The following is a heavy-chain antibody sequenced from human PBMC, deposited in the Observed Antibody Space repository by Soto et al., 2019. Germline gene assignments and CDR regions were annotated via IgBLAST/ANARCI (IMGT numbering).Heavy chain of an antibody. CDR2: INHSGGT. D-gene: IGHD5-12*01. Sequence: QVQLQQWGAGLLKPSETLSLTCAVYGGSFSGYYWSWIRQPPGKGLEWIGEINHSGGTNYNPSLKSRVTISVDTSKNQFSLKLSSVTAADTAVYYCARARQWLRVRSFDYWGQGTLVTVSS. V-gene: IGHV4-34*01. CDR1: GGSFSGYY. J-gene: IGHJ4*02. CDR3: ARARQWLRVRSFDY.